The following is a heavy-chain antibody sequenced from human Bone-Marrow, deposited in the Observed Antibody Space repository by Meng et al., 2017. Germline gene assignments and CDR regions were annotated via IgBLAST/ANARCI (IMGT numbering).Heavy chain of an antibody. Sequence: GESLKISCAASGFTFSSYAMSWVRQAPGKGLEWVSAISGSGGSTYYADSVKGRFTISRDNSKNTLYLQMNSLRAEDTAVYYCAKVLGTGWAIYDYWGQGTLVTVSS. J-gene: IGHJ4*02. D-gene: IGHD6-19*01. V-gene: IGHV3-23*01. CDR3: AKVLGTGWAIYDY. CDR2: ISGSGGST. CDR1: GFTFSSYA.